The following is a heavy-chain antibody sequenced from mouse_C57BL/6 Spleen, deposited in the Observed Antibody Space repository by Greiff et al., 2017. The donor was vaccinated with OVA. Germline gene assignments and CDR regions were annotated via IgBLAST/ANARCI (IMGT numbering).Heavy chain of an antibody. CDR3: ARSLVTTDAMDY. J-gene: IGHJ4*01. CDR2: IDPSDSYT. Sequence: QVQLQQPGAELVKPGASVKLSCKASGYTFTSYWMQWVKQRPGQGLEWIGEIDPSDSYTNYNQKFKGKATLTVDTSSSTAYMQLSSLPSEDSAVYYCARSLVTTDAMDYWGQGTSVTVSS. D-gene: IGHD2-5*01. CDR1: GYTFTSYW. V-gene: IGHV1-50*01.